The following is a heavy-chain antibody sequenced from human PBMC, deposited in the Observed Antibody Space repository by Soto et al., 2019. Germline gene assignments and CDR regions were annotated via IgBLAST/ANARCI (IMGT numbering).Heavy chain of an antibody. CDR3: ARDFRGDDFWSGYYGNYYYCGMDV. CDR1: GGTFSSYA. CDR2: IIPIFGTA. V-gene: IGHV1-69*13. Sequence: SVKVSCKASGGTFSSYAISWVRQAPGQGLGWMGGIIPIFGTANYGQKFQGRVTITADESTSTAYMELSSLRSEDTAVYYCARDFRGDDFWSGYYGNYYYCGMDVWGQGTTVTVS. J-gene: IGHJ6*02. D-gene: IGHD3-3*01.